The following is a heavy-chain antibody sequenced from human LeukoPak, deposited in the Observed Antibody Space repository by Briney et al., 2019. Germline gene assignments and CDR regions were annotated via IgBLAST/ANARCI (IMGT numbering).Heavy chain of an antibody. V-gene: IGHV4-38-2*02. CDR3: ARVVPVVVLLGASDI. D-gene: IGHD3-22*01. J-gene: IGHJ3*02. Sequence: PSETLSLTCTVSGYSISSGYYWGWIRQPPGKGLEWIGSIYHSGSTYYNPSLKSRVTISVDTSKNQFSLKLSSVTAADTAVYYCARVVPVVVLLGASDIWGQGTMVTVSS. CDR2: IYHSGST. CDR1: GYSISSGYY.